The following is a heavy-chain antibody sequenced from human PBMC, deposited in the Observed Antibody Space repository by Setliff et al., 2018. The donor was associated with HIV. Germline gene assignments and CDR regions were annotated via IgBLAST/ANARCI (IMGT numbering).Heavy chain of an antibody. D-gene: IGHD2-2*01. CDR1: GGSISSSSYY. CDR3: ARHGDAFVVPADV. V-gene: IGHV4-39*01. J-gene: IGHJ4*02. CDR2: IYYRSHS. Sequence: KTSETLSLTCTVSGGSISSSSYYWGWIRQPPGKGLEWIGTIYYRSHSHYNPSLKSRVTISVDTAKNQFSLNLTSVTPADTALYYCARHGDAFVVPADVWGQGTLVTVSS.